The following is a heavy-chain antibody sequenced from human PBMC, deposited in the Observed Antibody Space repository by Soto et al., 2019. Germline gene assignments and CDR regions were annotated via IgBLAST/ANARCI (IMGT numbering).Heavy chain of an antibody. J-gene: IGHJ6*02. D-gene: IGHD2-21*02. CDR1: GYTLTELS. CDR2: FDPEDGET. CDR3: ASDRAYGGGDSYNDMDV. V-gene: IGHV1-24*01. Sequence: ASVKVSCKVSGYTLTELSMHWVRQAPGKGLEWMGGFDPEDGETIYAQKFQGRVTMTADTSTDTAYMELSSLRSEDTAVYYCASDRAYGGGDSYNDMDVWGQGTTVTVSS.